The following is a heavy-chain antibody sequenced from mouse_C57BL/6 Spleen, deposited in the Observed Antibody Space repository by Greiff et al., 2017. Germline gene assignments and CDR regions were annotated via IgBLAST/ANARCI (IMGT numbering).Heavy chain of an antibody. CDR1: GYTFTDYN. J-gene: IGHJ2*01. CDR2: INPNNGGT. D-gene: IGHD2-4*01. V-gene: IGHV1-18*01. Sequence: VHVKQSGPELVKPGASVKIPCKASGYTFTDYNMDWVKQSHGKSLEWIGDINPNNGGTIYNQKFKGKATLTVDKSSSTAYMELRSLTSEDTAVYYCARRAYDYDEGFDYWGQGTTLTVSS. CDR3: ARRAYDYDEGFDY.